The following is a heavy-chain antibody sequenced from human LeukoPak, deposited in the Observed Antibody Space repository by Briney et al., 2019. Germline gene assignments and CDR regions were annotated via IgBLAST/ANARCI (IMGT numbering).Heavy chain of an antibody. J-gene: IGHJ5*02. V-gene: IGHV1-2*02. CDR2: INPNSGGT. D-gene: IGHD1-7*01. CDR1: GYTFTGYY. CDR3: ASNWNYVDPWFDP. Sequence: ASVKVSCKASGYTFTGYYMHWVRQAPGQGLEWMGWINPNSGGTNYAQKFQGRVTMTRDTSISTAYMELSRLRSDDTAVYCCASNWNYVDPWFDPWGQGTLVTVSS.